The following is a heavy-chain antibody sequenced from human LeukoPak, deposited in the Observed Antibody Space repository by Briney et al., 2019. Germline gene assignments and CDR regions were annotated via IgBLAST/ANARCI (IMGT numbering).Heavy chain of an antibody. Sequence: GGSLRLSCAASGFTFSSYSMNWVRQAPGKGLEWVSSISRSSSYIYYADSVKGRFTISRDNAKNSLYLQMNSLRAEDTAVYYCARGEITIFGVVKTFDYWGQGTLVTVSS. CDR3: ARGEITIFGVVKTFDY. CDR2: ISRSSSYI. D-gene: IGHD3-3*01. CDR1: GFTFSSYS. J-gene: IGHJ4*02. V-gene: IGHV3-21*01.